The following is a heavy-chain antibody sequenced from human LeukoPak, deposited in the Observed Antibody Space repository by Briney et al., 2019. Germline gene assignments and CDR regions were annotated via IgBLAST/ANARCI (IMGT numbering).Heavy chain of an antibody. V-gene: IGHV1-2*04. CDR1: GYNFSSYG. D-gene: IGHD6-19*01. CDR3: ARDLGSGWIIVDY. Sequence: ASVKVSCKASGYNFSSYGITWVRQAPGQGLEWMGWINPNSGGTNSAQKFQGWVTLTRDTSISTAYLELSSLRSDDTAVYYCARDLGSGWIIVDYWGQGTLVTVSS. CDR2: INPNSGGT. J-gene: IGHJ4*02.